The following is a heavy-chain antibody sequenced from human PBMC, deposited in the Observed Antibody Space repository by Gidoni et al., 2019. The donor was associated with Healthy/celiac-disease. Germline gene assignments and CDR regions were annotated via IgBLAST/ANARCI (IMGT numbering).Heavy chain of an antibody. CDR1: GGSISSSSYY. J-gene: IGHJ4*02. D-gene: IGHD3-10*01. CDR2: IYYSGST. Sequence: QLQLQVSGPGLLNPSETLSLPCTVSGGSISSSSYYWGCIRQPQGKGLEWIGSIYYSGSTYYNPSLKSRVTISVDTSKNQFSLKLSSVTAADTAVYYCASRIMVRGVIKRFDYWGQGTLVTVSS. CDR3: ASRIMVRGVIKRFDY. V-gene: IGHV4-39*01.